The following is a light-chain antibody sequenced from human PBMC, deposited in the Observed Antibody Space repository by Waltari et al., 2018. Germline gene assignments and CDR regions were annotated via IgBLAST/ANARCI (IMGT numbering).Light chain of an antibody. CDR1: QNIGTS. V-gene: IGKV3-15*01. J-gene: IGKJ2*01. Sequence: EIEMTQSPASLSVSPGETAILTCRASQNIGTSLSWFQLRPGRAPRHLIYGASTRATGIPARFSASGSGTEFSLTISSLQSDDVAVYYCLQYNNWPYTFGQGTRLEIK. CDR3: LQYNNWPYT. CDR2: GAS.